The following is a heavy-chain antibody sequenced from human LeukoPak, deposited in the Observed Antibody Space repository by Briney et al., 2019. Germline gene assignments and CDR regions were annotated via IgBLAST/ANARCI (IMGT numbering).Heavy chain of an antibody. CDR3: ARDSSGWSYFDY. Sequence: PGGSLRLSCAASVFIFSSYCMHWVRQAPGKGLVWVSRINSDGSSTSYADSVKGRFTVSRDNAKNTLYLQMNSLRAEDTAVYYCARDSSGWSYFDYWGQGTLVTVSS. V-gene: IGHV3-74*01. CDR2: INSDGSST. CDR1: VFIFSSYC. D-gene: IGHD6-19*01. J-gene: IGHJ4*02.